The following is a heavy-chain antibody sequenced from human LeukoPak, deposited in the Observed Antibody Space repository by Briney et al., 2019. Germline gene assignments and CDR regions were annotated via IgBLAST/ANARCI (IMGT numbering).Heavy chain of an antibody. Sequence: ASVKVSCKASGGTFSSYAISWVRQAPGQGLEWMGRIIPILGIANYAQKFQGRVTITADKSTSTAYMELSSLRSEDTAVYYCARDAGSSGWYAPTRYYWGQGTLVTVSS. CDR1: GGTFSSYA. CDR3: ARDAGSSGWYAPTRYY. D-gene: IGHD6-19*01. J-gene: IGHJ4*02. CDR2: IIPILGIA. V-gene: IGHV1-69*04.